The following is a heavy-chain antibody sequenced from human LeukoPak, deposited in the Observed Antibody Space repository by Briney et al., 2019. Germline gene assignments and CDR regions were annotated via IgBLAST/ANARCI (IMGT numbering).Heavy chain of an antibody. D-gene: IGHD2-2*02. Sequence: GESLKISCKGSGYSFTTYWISWVRSMTGKGRGWMGISYPGDSDTRYSPSFQGQVTISADKSISTAYLQWSSLKASDTAMYYCARQVVPAAIIDYWGQGTLVTVSS. CDR1: GYSFTTYW. CDR3: ARQVVPAAIIDY. J-gene: IGHJ4*02. V-gene: IGHV5-51*01. CDR2: SYPGDSDT.